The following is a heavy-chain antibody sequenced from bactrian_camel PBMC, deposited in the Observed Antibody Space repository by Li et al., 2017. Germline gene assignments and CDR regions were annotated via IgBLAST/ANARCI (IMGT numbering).Heavy chain of an antibody. Sequence: HVQLVESGGGTVQPGGSLRLSCAASGFAFSDYWMYWVRQAPGKEFEWVASISDDSRTTDYGGFLKTRFTISRDNAKNTVYLQMYSLRTEDTGTYYCAKSLASALNGTGRSPGTQVTVS. CDR1: GFAFSDYW. CDR2: ISDDSRTT. V-gene: IGHV3S1*01. J-gene: IGHJ4*01. D-gene: IGHD6*01.